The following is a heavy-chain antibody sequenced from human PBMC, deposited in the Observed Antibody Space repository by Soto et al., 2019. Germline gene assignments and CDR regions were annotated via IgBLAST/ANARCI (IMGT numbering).Heavy chain of an antibody. J-gene: IGHJ6*02. CDR3: ARTTSCYKCYYYYGMDV. D-gene: IGHD2-2*02. V-gene: IGHV1-69*13. CDR2: IIPIFGTA. Sequence: SVKVSCKASGGTFSSYAISWVRQAPGQGLEWMGGIIPIFGTANYAQKFQGRVTITADESTSTAYMELSSLRSEDTAVYYCARTTSCYKCYYYYGMDVRGQGTTVTVSS. CDR1: GGTFSSYA.